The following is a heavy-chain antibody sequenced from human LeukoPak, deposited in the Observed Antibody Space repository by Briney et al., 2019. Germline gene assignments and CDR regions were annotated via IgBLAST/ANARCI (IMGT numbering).Heavy chain of an antibody. D-gene: IGHD2-21*02. V-gene: IGHV3-11*04. CDR3: AHIAYCGGDCYSAWGAFDI. CDR1: GFTFSDYY. CDR2: ISRSGITI. J-gene: IGHJ3*02. Sequence: GGSLRLSCAASGFTFSDYYMSWIRQAPGMGLEWISYISRSGITIKYADSVKGRFTISRDNAKNSLYLQMNSLRAEDTAVYYCAHIAYCGGDCYSAWGAFDIWGQGTMVTVSS.